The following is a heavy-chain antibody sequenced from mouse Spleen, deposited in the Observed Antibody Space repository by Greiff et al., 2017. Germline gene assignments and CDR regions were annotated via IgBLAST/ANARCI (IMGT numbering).Heavy chain of an antibody. CDR3: TKLYDEGPCFDY. CDR1: GYSFTSYW. V-gene: IGHV1-5*01. D-gene: IGHD2-12*01. J-gene: IGHJ2*01. Sequence: VQLQQSGTVLARPGASVKMSCKASGYSFTSYWMHWVKQRPGQGLEWIGAIYPGNSDTSYNQKFKGKAKLTAVTSASTAYMELSSLTNEDSAVYYCTKLYDEGPCFDYWGQGTTLTVSS. CDR2: IYPGNSDT.